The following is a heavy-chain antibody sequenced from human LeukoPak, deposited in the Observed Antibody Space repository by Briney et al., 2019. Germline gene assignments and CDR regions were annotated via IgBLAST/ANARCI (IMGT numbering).Heavy chain of an antibody. CDR3: AKGFVSGSGHQTFVQ. Sequence: GGTLRLSCAASGFTFSSYGMHWVRQAPGKGLEWVAFIRYDGSNKYYADSVKGRFTISRDNSKNTLYLQMNSQRAEDTAVYYCAKGFVSGSGHQTFVQWGQGPLV. J-gene: IGHJ4*02. CDR1: GFTFSSYG. D-gene: IGHD3-10*01. V-gene: IGHV3-30*02. CDR2: IRYDGSNK.